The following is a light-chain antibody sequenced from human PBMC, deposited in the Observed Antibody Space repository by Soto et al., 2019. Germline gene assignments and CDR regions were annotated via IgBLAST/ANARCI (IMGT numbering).Light chain of an antibody. V-gene: IGKV1-39*01. CDR1: QSISSY. CDR3: QNYDGAPLT. J-gene: IGKJ4*01. CDR2: AAS. Sequence: DIQMTQSPSSLSASVGDRVTITCRASQSISSYLNWYQQKPGKAPKLLIYAASSLQSGVPSRFSGSGSGTDFTLTISSLQPEDFATYYCQNYDGAPLTFGGGTKVEIK.